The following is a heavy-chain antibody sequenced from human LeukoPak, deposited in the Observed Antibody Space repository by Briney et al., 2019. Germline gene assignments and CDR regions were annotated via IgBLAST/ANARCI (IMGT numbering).Heavy chain of an antibody. CDR1: EFSFSFYT. CDR3: ARDYEGVGFAFDI. V-gene: IGHV3-21*01. Sequence: PGGSLRLSCAASEFSFSFYTMNWVRQAPGKGLEWVSSISGSGRSIYYADSVKGRFTISRDNSKNTLYLQMNSLRAEDTAVYYCARDYEGVGFAFDIWGQGTMVTVSS. CDR2: ISGSGRSI. D-gene: IGHD3-16*01. J-gene: IGHJ3*02.